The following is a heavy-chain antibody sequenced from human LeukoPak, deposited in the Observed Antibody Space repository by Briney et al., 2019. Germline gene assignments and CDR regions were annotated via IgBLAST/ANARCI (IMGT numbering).Heavy chain of an antibody. CDR1: RLTFSSYS. D-gene: IGHD5-24*01. CDR3: ARDRDGAPYYYYYYGMDV. CDR2: ISSSSSYI. Sequence: PGRSLRLSCAASRLTFSSYSMNWVRQAPGKGLEWVSSISSSSSYIYYADSVKGRFTISRDNAKNSLYLQMNSLRAEDTAVYYCARDRDGAPYYYYYYGMDVWGQGTTVTVSS. V-gene: IGHV3-21*01. J-gene: IGHJ6*02.